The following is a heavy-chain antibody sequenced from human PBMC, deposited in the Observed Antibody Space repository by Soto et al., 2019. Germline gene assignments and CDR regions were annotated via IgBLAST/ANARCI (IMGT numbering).Heavy chain of an antibody. Sequence: QVQLVESGGGVVQPGRSLRLSCAASGFIFSSYGMHWVRQAPGKGLEWVAVIWYDGSNKYYADSVKGRFTISRDNSKNTLYLQMNSLRAEDTAVYYCARGIAAAVPYGMDVWGQGTTVTVSS. D-gene: IGHD6-13*01. CDR1: GFIFSSYG. J-gene: IGHJ6*02. CDR2: IWYDGSNK. V-gene: IGHV3-33*01. CDR3: ARGIAAAVPYGMDV.